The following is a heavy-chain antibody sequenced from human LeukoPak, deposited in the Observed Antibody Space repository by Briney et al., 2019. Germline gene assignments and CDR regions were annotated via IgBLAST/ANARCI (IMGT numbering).Heavy chain of an antibody. CDR2: IKQDGSEK. CDR3: ARCYSYGNFDY. V-gene: IGHV3-7*03. J-gene: IGHJ4*02. D-gene: IGHD5-18*01. CDR1: GFTFSSYW. Sequence: GGSLRLSCAASGFTFSSYWMSWVRQAPGKGLEWVANIKQDGSEKYYVDSVKGRFTISRDNAKNSLYLQMNSLRAKDTAVYYCARCYSYGNFDYWGQGTLVTVSS.